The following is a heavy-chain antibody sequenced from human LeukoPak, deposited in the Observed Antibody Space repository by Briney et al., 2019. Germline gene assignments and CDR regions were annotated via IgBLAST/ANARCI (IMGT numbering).Heavy chain of an antibody. CDR2: INPNSGGT. Sequence: ASVKVSCKASGYTFTGYYMHWVRQAPGQGLEWMGWINPNSGGTNYAQKFQGRVTMTRDTSTTTVYMELSSLRSEDTAVCYCARVEDSSGYSPFDYWGQGTLVTVSS. V-gene: IGHV1-2*02. J-gene: IGHJ4*02. D-gene: IGHD3-22*01. CDR1: GYTFTGYY. CDR3: ARVEDSSGYSPFDY.